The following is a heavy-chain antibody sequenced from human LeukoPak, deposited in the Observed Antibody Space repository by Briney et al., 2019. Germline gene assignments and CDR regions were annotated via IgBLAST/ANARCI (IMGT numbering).Heavy chain of an antibody. V-gene: IGHV3-23*01. CDR2: ITGSGGT. CDR1: GFTFSTNA. CDR3: AKGGSAQRNFDY. J-gene: IGHJ4*02. D-gene: IGHD2-15*01. Sequence: GGSLRLSCAGSGFTFSTNAMSWVRQAPGKGLEWVSTITGSGGTHYADSVKGRFAISRDNSKNTLYLQMNSLRAEDTAVYYCAKGGSAQRNFDYWGQGTLVTVSS.